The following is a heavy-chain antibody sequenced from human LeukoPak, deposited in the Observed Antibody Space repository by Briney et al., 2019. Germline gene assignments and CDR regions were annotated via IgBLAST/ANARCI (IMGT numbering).Heavy chain of an antibody. CDR2: VSWNSGSI. V-gene: IGHV3-9*01. D-gene: IGHD6-13*01. CDR3: AKDSSAAGTSADY. CDR1: GFTFDDYA. J-gene: IGHJ4*02. Sequence: PGRSLRLSCAASGFTFDDYAMHWVRQAPGKGLEGVSGVSWNSGSIGYADSVKGRFTISRDNAQNSLYLQMNSLRAEDTALYYCAKDSSAAGTSADYWGQGTVVTVSS.